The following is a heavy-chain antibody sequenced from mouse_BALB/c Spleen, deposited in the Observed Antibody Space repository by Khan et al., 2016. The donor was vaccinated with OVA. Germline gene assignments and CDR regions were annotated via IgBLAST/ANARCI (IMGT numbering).Heavy chain of an antibody. J-gene: IGHJ3*01. D-gene: IGHD2-4*01. CDR3: ARNYDYDEGLAY. CDR2: IWSGGST. CDR1: GFSLTTYG. Sequence: VQLQESGPGLVQPSQSLSITCTVSGFSLTTYGVHWVRQSPGKGLEWLGVIWSGGSTDYNAAFISRLSISKDNSQSQVFFKMNSLQANDTAIYYCARNYDYDEGLAYRGQGTLVTDSA. V-gene: IGHV2-2*02.